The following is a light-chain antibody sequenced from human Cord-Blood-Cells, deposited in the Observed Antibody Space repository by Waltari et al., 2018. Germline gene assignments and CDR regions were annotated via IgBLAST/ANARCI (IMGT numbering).Light chain of an antibody. V-gene: IGLV2-23*01. CDR3: CSYAGSSTYV. CDR2: EGS. Sequence: QSALTQPASVSGSPGQSITISCTGTSSDVGSYNLVPWYQQHPGKAPKLMIYEGSKRPSGVPNRFSGSKSGNTASLTISGLQAEDEADYYCCSYAGSSTYVFGTGTKVTVL. CDR1: SSDVGSYNL. J-gene: IGLJ1*01.